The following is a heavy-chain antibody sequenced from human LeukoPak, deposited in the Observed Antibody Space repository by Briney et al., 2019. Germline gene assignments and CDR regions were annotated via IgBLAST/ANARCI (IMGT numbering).Heavy chain of an antibody. Sequence: PSETLSLTCAVSGGSFSGYYWSWIRQPPGEGLEWIGEINQSGSTNYNPSLKSRVTISLHTTKNQFSLKLSSVTAADTVVYDCARGARGDYYDRWGQGTLVTVSS. CDR1: GGSFSGYY. J-gene: IGHJ4*02. V-gene: IGHV4-34*01. CDR2: INQSGST. CDR3: ARGARGDYYDR. D-gene: IGHD3-16*01.